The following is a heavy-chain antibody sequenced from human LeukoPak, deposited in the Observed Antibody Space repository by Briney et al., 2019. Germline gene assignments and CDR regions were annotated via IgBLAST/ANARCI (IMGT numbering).Heavy chain of an antibody. V-gene: IGHV3-21*01. CDR1: GYTFSDFS. Sequence: GGSLRLSCAASGYTFSDFSVNWVRQAPGKGLEWVSSISVRSNYRYYADSVRGRFTISRDDARDSLFLQMNSLRAEDTAVYFCVRLRRNNDRSDYYYYYDYWGQGTLVTVSS. CDR2: ISVRSNYR. J-gene: IGHJ4*02. CDR3: VRLRRNNDRSDYYYYYDY. D-gene: IGHD3-22*01.